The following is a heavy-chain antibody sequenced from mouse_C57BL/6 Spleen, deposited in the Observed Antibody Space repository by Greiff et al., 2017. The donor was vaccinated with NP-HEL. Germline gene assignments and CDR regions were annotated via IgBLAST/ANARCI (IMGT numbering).Heavy chain of an antibody. CDR2: INPSSGYT. CDR1: GYTFTSYT. Sequence: QVQLKESGAELARPGASVKMSCKASGYTFTSYTMHWVKQRPGQGLEWIGYINPSSGYTKYNQKFKDKATLTADKSSSTAYMQLSSLTSEDSAVYYCARGGDGYLFAYWGQGTLVTVSA. CDR3: ARGGDGYLFAY. V-gene: IGHV1-4*01. J-gene: IGHJ3*01. D-gene: IGHD2-3*01.